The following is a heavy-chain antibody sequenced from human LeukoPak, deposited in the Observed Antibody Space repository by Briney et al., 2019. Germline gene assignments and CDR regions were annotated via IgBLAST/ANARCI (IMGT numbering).Heavy chain of an antibody. CDR1: GFTVNSNY. D-gene: IGHD2-15*01. Sequence: GGPLRLSCAASGFTVNSNYMNWVRQAPGKGLEWVSVLYSDGRTYYADSVKGRFTISRDTSKNTLYLQVNSLRAEDTAVYYCARGGGYYPIDYWGQGTLVTVSP. V-gene: IGHV3-53*01. CDR2: LYSDGRT. J-gene: IGHJ4*02. CDR3: ARGGGYYPIDY.